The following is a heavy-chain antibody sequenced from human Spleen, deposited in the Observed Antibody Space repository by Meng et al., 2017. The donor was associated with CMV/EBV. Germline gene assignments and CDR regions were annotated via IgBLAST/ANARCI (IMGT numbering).Heavy chain of an antibody. D-gene: IGHD2-2*01. Sequence: TCGSISSGDYYWSWIRQHEGKGLEWIGYIYYSGSTYYNPSLKSRVTISVDTSKNQFSLKLSSVTAADTAVYYCAASSTSVYWYFDLWGRGTLVTVSS. CDR3: AASSTSVYWYFDL. V-gene: IGHV4-30-4*08. CDR2: IYYSGST. CDR1: CGSISSGDYY. J-gene: IGHJ2*01.